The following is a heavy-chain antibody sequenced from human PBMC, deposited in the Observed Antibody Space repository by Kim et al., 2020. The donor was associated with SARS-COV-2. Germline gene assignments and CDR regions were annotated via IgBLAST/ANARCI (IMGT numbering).Heavy chain of an antibody. D-gene: IGHD3-10*01. V-gene: IGHV3-66*01. CDR3: ARGPARITMVRGVYFDY. Sequence: VKGSFTISRDNSKNTLYLQMNSLRAEDTAVYYCARGPARITMVRGVYFDYWGQGTLVTVSS. J-gene: IGHJ4*02.